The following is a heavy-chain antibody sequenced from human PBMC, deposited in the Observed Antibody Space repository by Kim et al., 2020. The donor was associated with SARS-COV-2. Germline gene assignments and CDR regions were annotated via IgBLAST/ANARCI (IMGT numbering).Heavy chain of an antibody. D-gene: IGHD3-9*01. Sequence: SETLSLTCAVYGGSFSGYYWSWIRQPPGKGLEWIGEINHSGSTNYNPSLKSRVTISVDTSKNQFSLKLSSVTAADTAVYYCARGPLRYFDWLTRPGWFDP. CDR1: GGSFSGYY. V-gene: IGHV4-34*01. CDR2: INHSGST. CDR3: ARGPLRYFDWLTRPGWFDP. J-gene: IGHJ5*02.